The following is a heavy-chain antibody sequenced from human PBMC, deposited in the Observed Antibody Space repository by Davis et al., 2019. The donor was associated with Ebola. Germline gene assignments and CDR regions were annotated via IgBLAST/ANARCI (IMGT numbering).Heavy chain of an antibody. CDR2: IKQDGSEK. Sequence: GGSLRLSCAASGFTFSSYSMNWVRQAPGKGLEWVANIKQDGSEKYYVDSVKGRFTISRDNAKNSLYLQMNSLRAEDTALYYCAKDTSTNFYYYYGMDVWGQGTTVTVSS. V-gene: IGHV3-7*03. J-gene: IGHJ6*02. D-gene: IGHD5/OR15-5a*01. CDR1: GFTFSSYS. CDR3: AKDTSTNFYYYYGMDV.